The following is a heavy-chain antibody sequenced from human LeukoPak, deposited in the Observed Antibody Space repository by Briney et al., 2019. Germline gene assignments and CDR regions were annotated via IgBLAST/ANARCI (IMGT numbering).Heavy chain of an antibody. D-gene: IGHD5-12*01. CDR2: ISYDGSNK. Sequence: GGSLRLSCAASGFTFSSYAMHWVRQAPGKGLEWVAVISYDGSNKYYADSVKGRFTISRDNSKNTLYLQMNSLRAEGTAVYYCAREPGGGYSGYDQYFDYWGQGTLVTVSS. J-gene: IGHJ4*02. CDR1: GFTFSSYA. V-gene: IGHV3-30*04. CDR3: AREPGGGYSGYDQYFDY.